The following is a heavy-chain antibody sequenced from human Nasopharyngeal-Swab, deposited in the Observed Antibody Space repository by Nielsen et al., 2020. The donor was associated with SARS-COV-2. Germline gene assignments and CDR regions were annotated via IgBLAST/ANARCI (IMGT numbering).Heavy chain of an antibody. V-gene: IGHV1-3*01. CDR1: GYTFTSYA. Sequence: ASVKVSCKASGYTFTSYAMHWVRQAPGQRLEWMGWINAGNGNTKYSEKFQGRVTITRDTSASTAYMELSSLRSEDAAVYYRAREGYDFNFDYWGQGSLVTVSS. CDR3: AREGYDFNFDY. CDR2: INAGNGNT. D-gene: IGHD1-1*01. J-gene: IGHJ4*02.